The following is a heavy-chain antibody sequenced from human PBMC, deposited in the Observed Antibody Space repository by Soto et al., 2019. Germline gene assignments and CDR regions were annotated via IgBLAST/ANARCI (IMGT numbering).Heavy chain of an antibody. J-gene: IGHJ4*02. CDR3: ARGQWLAFDY. D-gene: IGHD6-19*01. CDR1: GGSISSTNW. CDR2: IYHSGST. Sequence: QVQLQESGPGLVKPSGTLSLTCAVSGGSISSTNWWSWVRQPPGKGLEWIGEIYHSGSTNSNPSLQCRVTMSVDKSKNQCSLIRNSVPAADTAVYYCARGQWLAFDYWGQGTLVTVSS. V-gene: IGHV4-4*02.